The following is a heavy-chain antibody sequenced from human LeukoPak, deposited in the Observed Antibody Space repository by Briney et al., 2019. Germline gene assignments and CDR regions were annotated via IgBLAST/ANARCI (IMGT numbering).Heavy chain of an antibody. CDR2: IRYDGSEK. J-gene: IGHJ4*02. V-gene: IGHV3-30*02. CDR1: GFTFSSYG. D-gene: IGHD3-10*01. CDR3: AKDIDHFGPIDY. Sequence: PGGSLRLSCAASGFTFSSYGMHWVRQAPGKGLEWVASIRYDGSEKYNVDSVKGRFTISRDTSRNTVYLQMNGLRVEDTSIYYCAKDIDHFGPIDYWGQGTLVTVSS.